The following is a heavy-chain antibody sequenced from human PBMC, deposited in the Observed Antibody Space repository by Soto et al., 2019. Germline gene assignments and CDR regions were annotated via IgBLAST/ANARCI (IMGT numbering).Heavy chain of an antibody. Sequence: GSLRLSCAASGFSLSPYWMHWVRQAPGRGLEWVSRLSSDGFGAAYADSVKGRLLISRDIARNTLFLQMNGLRADDTAVYYCARDLGGPDYWGRGTSVTVSS. D-gene: IGHD3-16*01. J-gene: IGHJ4*02. CDR2: LSSDGFGA. CDR1: GFSLSPYW. V-gene: IGHV3-74*03. CDR3: ARDLGGPDY.